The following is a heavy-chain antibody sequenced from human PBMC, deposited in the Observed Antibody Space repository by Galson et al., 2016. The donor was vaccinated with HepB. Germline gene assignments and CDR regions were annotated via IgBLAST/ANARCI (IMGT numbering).Heavy chain of an antibody. D-gene: IGHD3-16*01. J-gene: IGHJ4*02. CDR1: GGTFSSYT. V-gene: IGHV1-69*10. Sequence: SVKVSCKASGGTFSSYTFSWVRQAPGQGLEWMGEIIPIVGVVSYAQKFQGRATITADKSASTAYMELNSLKSEDTAVYYCARDRGGGSSSPYWGQGTLVTVSS. CDR3: ARDRGGGSSSPY. CDR2: IIPIVGVV.